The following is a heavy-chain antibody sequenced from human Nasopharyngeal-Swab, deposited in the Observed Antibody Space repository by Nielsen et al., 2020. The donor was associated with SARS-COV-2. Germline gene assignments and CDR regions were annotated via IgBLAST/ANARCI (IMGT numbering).Heavy chain of an antibody. V-gene: IGHV4-34*01. CDR2: INHSGST. CDR3: ARDRGRGYSYGSFHY. J-gene: IGHJ4*02. Sequence: RQAPGKGLEWIAEINHSGSTYYNPSLKSRVTISVDTSKNQFSLKLSSVTAADTAVYYCARDRGRGYSYGSFHYWGQGTLVTVSS. D-gene: IGHD5-18*01.